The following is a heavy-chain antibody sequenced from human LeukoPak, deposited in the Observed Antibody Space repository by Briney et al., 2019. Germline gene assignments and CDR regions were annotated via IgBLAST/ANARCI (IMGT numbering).Heavy chain of an antibody. CDR1: GGSVSSGSYY. CDR2: INHSGST. V-gene: IGHV4-39*07. Sequence: SETLSLTCTVSGGSVSSGSYYWSWIRQPPGKGLEWIGEINHSGSTNYNPSLKSRVTISVDTSKNQFSLKLSSVTAADTAVYYCARGGPKVSLRPWGQGTLVTVSS. D-gene: IGHD6-6*01. J-gene: IGHJ5*02. CDR3: ARGGPKVSLRP.